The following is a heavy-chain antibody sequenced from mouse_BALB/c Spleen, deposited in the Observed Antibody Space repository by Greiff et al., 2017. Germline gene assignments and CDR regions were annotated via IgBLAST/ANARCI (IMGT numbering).Heavy chain of an antibody. CDR3: ARSDGNYGFAY. J-gene: IGHJ3*01. CDR1: GYTFTSYW. CDR2: IAPGSGST. D-gene: IGHD2-1*01. Sequence: DLVKPGASVKLSCKASGYTFTSYWINWIKQRPGQGLEWIGRIAPGSGSTYYNEMFKGKATLTVDTSSSTAYIQLSSLSSEDSAVYFCARSDGNYGFAYWGQGTLVTVSA. V-gene: IGHV1S41*01.